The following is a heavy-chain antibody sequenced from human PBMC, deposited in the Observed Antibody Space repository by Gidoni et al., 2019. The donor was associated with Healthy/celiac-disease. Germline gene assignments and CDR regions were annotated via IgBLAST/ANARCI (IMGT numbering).Heavy chain of an antibody. J-gene: IGHJ6*02. V-gene: IGHV3-23*01. D-gene: IGHD4-17*01. CDR1: GFTFRSYS. Sequence: EVQLLESGGGLVQPGGSLRLSCAPSGFTFRSYSMSWVRQAPGKGLEWVSAISGSGGSTYYADAVKGRFTISRDNSKNTLYLQMNSLRAEDTAVYYCAKETTVTTSYYYYYYYGMDVWGQGTTVTVSS. CDR3: AKETTVTTSYYYYYYYGMDV. CDR2: ISGSGGST.